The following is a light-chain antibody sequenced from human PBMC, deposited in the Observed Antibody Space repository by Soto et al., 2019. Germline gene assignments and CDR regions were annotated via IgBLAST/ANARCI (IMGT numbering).Light chain of an antibody. V-gene: IGLV1-47*01. CDR2: SDN. CDR3: QSSDNILSGPL. CDR1: SSNIGNNF. J-gene: IGLJ3*02. Sequence: QSVLTQPPSVSGTPGQRVTISCSGSSSNIGNNFVYWYQHLPGAAPTLVVYSDNHRPSGVPVRFSGSKSGTSASLAITGLRTEDEADYYCQSSDNILSGPLFGGGTKLTVL.